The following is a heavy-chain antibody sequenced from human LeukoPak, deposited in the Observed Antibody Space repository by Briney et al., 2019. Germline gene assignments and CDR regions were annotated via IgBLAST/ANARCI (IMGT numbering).Heavy chain of an antibody. CDR1: GFTFSDYY. V-gene: IGHV3-11*01. CDR3: AKDITVEMATIGFDY. D-gene: IGHD5-24*01. Sequence: GGSLRLSCAASGFTFSDYYMSWIRQAPGKGLEWVSYISNSGSNIYYADSVKGRFTISRDNAKNSLYLQMNSLRAGDTALYYCAKDITVEMATIGFDYWGQGTLVTVSS. J-gene: IGHJ4*02. CDR2: ISNSGSNI.